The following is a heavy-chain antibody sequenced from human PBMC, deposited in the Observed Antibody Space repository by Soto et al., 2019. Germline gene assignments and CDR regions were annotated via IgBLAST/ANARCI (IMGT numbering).Heavy chain of an antibody. CDR1: GFTFSSYG. Sequence: VQLVESGGGLVQPGGSLRLSCAASGFTFSSYGMHWVRQAPGKGLEWVAVISYDGSNKYYADSVKGRFTISRDNSKNTLYLQMNSLRAEDTAVYYCAAYNYYDSSGYYPGAFDIWGQGTMVTVSS. D-gene: IGHD3-22*01. CDR2: ISYDGSNK. J-gene: IGHJ3*02. V-gene: IGHV3-30*03. CDR3: AAYNYYDSSGYYPGAFDI.